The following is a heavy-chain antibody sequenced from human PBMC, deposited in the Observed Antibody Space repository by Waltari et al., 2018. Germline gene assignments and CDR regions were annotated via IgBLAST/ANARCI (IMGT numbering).Heavy chain of an antibody. V-gene: IGHV1-69*06. CDR3: ARGPHYCSSTSCYQGNFDY. CDR2: VSPVLGNA. J-gene: IGHJ4*02. D-gene: IGHD2-2*01. CDR1: GGTFSSYA. Sequence: QVQLVQSGAEVKKPGSSVKVSCKASGGTFSSYAISWVRQAPGQGLEWMGGVSPVLGNANSGRKCQGRVTCTADKSTSTAYMELSSLRSEDTAVYYCARGPHYCSSTSCYQGNFDYWGQGTLVTVSS.